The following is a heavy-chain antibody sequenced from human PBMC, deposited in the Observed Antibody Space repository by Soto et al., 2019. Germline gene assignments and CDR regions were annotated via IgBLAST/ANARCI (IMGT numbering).Heavy chain of an antibody. V-gene: IGHV4-30-4*01. J-gene: IGHJ4*02. CDR3: ARGKGRWLQSYYFDY. CDR1: GGSISSGDYY. Sequence: TLSLTCTVSGGSISSGDYYWSWIRQPPGKGLEWIGYIYYSGSTYYNPSLKSRVTISVDTSKNQFSLKLSSVTAADTAVYYCARGKGRWLQSYYFDYWGQGTLVTVSS. D-gene: IGHD5-12*01. CDR2: IYYSGST.